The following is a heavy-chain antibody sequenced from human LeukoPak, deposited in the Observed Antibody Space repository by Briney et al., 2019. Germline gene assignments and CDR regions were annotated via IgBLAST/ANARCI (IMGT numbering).Heavy chain of an antibody. CDR1: GGSFSGYY. CDR2: INHSGST. V-gene: IGHV4-34*01. J-gene: IGHJ6*02. Sequence: SETLSLTCAVYGGSFSGYYWSWIRQPPGKGLEWIGEINHSGSTNYNPSLKSRVTISVDTSKNQFSLKLSSVTAADTAVYYCAIGYYYYYGMDVWGQGTTVTVSS. CDR3: AIGYYYYYGMDV.